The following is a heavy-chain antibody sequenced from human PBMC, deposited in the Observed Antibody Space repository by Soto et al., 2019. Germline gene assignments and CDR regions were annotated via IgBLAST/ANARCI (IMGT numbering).Heavy chain of an antibody. CDR2: INAGNGNT. CDR1: GYTFTSYA. V-gene: IGHV1-3*01. Sequence: GASVKVSCKASGYTFTSYAMHWVRQAPGQRLEWMGWINAGNGNTKYSQKFQGRVTITRDTSASTAYMELSSLRSEDTAVYYCARSPGYSYGYEVICDYWGQGTLVTVSS. CDR3: ARSPGYSYGYEVICDY. D-gene: IGHD5-18*01. J-gene: IGHJ4*02.